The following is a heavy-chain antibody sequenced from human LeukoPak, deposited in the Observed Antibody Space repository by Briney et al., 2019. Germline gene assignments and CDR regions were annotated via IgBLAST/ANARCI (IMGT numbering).Heavy chain of an antibody. J-gene: IGHJ4*02. CDR3: TWDKSHANYDFWSGYYTHDY. CDR1: GLTFSNAW. Sequence: GGSLRLSCAASGLTFSNAWMSWVRQAPGKGLEWVGRIKSKTDGGTTDYAAPVKGRFTISRDDSKNTLYLQMNSLKTEDTAVYYCTWDKSHANYDFWSGYYTHDYWGQGTLVTVSS. CDR2: IKSKTDGGTT. V-gene: IGHV3-15*01. D-gene: IGHD3-3*01.